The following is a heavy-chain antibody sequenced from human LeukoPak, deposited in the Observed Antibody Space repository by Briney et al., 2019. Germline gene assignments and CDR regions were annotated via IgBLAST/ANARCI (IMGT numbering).Heavy chain of an antibody. J-gene: IGHJ4*02. Sequence: PGRSLRLSCTASGFNFGGYAINWVRQAPGQGLEWVGFIRSKALYGTREYAASVEGRFTISRDDSKGIAYLKMNTLRIEDTAVYYCARDYVNYYASDYWGQGTLVTVSS. D-gene: IGHD2-2*01. CDR1: GFNFGGYA. CDR2: IRSKALYGTR. CDR3: ARDYVNYYASDY. V-gene: IGHV3-49*04.